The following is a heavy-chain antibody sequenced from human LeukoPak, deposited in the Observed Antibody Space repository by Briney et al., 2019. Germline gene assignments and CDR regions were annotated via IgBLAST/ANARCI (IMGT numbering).Heavy chain of an antibody. V-gene: IGHV3-7*03. Sequence: GGSLRLSCEVSGVTFSNYWMSWVRQAPGKGLEWVANIKKVGSEMYYVDSVKGRFIIFRDNTKNSVYLQMNRLRVEDTAVYYCARPWILLRYFDWWGQGTLVTVSS. CDR1: GVTFSNYW. J-gene: IGHJ4*02. D-gene: IGHD5-18*01. CDR2: IKKVGSEM. CDR3: ARPWILLRYFDW.